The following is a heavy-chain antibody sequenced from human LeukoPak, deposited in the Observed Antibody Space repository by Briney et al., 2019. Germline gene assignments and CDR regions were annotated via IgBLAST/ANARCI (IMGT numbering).Heavy chain of an antibody. CDR2: KGNSAGDT. D-gene: IGHD6-19*01. CDR3: AKRGGESGGWGFFDY. CDR1: GFTFSNYG. Sequence: LTGGSLRLSCAAAGFTFSNYGMCWVRQPPGKELEWVSCKGNSAGDTFYAESVRGRFTISRDNSRNTLFLEMNSLRVEDTAIYYCAKRGGESGGWGFFDYWAREPWSPSPQ. V-gene: IGHV3-23*01. J-gene: IGHJ4*02.